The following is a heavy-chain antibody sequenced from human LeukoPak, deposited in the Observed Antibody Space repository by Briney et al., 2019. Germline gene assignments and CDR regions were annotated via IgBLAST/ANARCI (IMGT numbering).Heavy chain of an antibody. CDR1: GGSMSGYY. CDR3: ARSTPDDWSDC. J-gene: IGHJ4*02. CDR2: IYDSGST. D-gene: IGHD3-9*01. Sequence: SETLSLTCTVSGGSMSGYYWSWIRQPPGKGLEWIGYIYDSGSTNYNPSLKSRVTISVDTSKNHFSLKLTSVTAADTAVYYCARSTPDDWSDCWGQGTPVTVSS. V-gene: IGHV4-59*01.